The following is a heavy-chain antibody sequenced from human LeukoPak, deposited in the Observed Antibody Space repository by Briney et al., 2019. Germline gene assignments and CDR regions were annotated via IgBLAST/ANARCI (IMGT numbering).Heavy chain of an antibody. CDR1: GYTFTGYY. V-gene: IGHV1-2*02. J-gene: IGHJ5*02. D-gene: IGHD2-15*01. CDR2: INPNSGGT. CDR3: AGDHTLCSGGSCYSFSWFDP. Sequence: ASVKVSCKASGYTFTGYYMHWVRQAPGQGREGMGWINPNSGGTNYAQKFQGRVTMTRDTSISTAYMELSRLRCDDTAVYYCAGDHTLCSGGSCYSFSWFDPWGQGTLVTVSS.